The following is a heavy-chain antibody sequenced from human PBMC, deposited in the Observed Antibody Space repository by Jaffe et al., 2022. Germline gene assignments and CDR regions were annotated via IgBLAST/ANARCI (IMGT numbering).Heavy chain of an antibody. V-gene: IGHV3-30*02. D-gene: IGHD3-16*02. CDR1: GFTFSSYG. J-gene: IGHJ3*02. CDR3: AKLSDHDAFDI. Sequence: QVQLVESGGGVVQPGGSLRLSCAASGFTFSSYGMHWVRQAPGKGLEWVAFIRYDGSNKYYADSVKGRFTISRDNSKNTLYLQMNSLRAEDTAVYYCAKLSDHDAFDIWGQGTMVTVSS. CDR2: IRYDGSNK.